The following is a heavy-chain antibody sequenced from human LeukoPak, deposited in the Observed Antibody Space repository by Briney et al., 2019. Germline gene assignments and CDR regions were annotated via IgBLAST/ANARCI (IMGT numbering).Heavy chain of an antibody. J-gene: IGHJ4*02. V-gene: IGHV5-51*01. CDR3: ARRADYYFFDY. Sequence: GEALKISCKTPGYSFTNYWIGLVRQLPGKGLEWMGIIYPGDSDTRYSPSFQGHVIISADKSISTAYLQWSSLKASDTAMFYCARRADYYFFDYWGQGTLVTVSS. D-gene: IGHD3-10*01. CDR1: GYSFTNYW. CDR2: IYPGDSDT.